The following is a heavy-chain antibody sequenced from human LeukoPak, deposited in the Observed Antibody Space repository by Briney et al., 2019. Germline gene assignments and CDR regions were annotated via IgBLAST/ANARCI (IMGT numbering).Heavy chain of an antibody. Sequence: ASVKVSCKASGYTFTDYYMHWVRQAPGQGLEWMGWINPNSGGTNYAQKFQGRVTMTRDTSISTAYMELSRLRSDDTAVYYCAAAPRRAHAFDIWGQGTMVTVSS. CDR1: GYTFTDYY. V-gene: IGHV1-2*02. CDR3: AAAPRRAHAFDI. CDR2: INPNSGGT. D-gene: IGHD6-25*01. J-gene: IGHJ3*02.